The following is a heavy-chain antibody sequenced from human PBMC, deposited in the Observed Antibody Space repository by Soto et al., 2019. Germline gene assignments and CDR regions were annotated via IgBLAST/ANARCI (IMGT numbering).Heavy chain of an antibody. Sequence: QVQLVESGGGVVQPGRSLRLSCAASGFTFSSYGMYWVRQAPGKGLEWVAVISYDGNNKYYADSVRGRFTISRDNSKNTLYLQMNTLRPEDTALYFCARPVEPFYYYGMDVWGQGTTVTVSS. CDR2: ISYDGNNK. CDR1: GFTFSSYG. J-gene: IGHJ6*02. V-gene: IGHV3-30*03. CDR3: ARPVEPFYYYGMDV.